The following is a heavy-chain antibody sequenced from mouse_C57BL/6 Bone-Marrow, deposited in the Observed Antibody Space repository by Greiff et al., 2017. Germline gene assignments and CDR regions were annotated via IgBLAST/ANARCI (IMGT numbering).Heavy chain of an antibody. CDR3: ARAYGSSQKGYFDY. V-gene: IGHV1-69*01. Sequence: QVQLQQPGAELVMPGASVKLSCKASGYTFTSYWMHWVKQRPGQGLEWIGEIDPSDSYTNYNQKFKGKSTLTVDKSSSTADMQLSSLTSEDSAVYYCARAYGSSQKGYFDYWGQGTTLTVSS. CDR1: GYTFTSYW. CDR2: IDPSDSYT. D-gene: IGHD1-1*01. J-gene: IGHJ2*01.